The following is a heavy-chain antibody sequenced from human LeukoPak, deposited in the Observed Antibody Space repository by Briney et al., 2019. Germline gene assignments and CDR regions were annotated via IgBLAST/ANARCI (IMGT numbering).Heavy chain of an antibody. CDR2: INPNSGGT. D-gene: IGHD3-10*01. J-gene: IGHJ6*02. CDR1: GYTFTGYY. CDR3: ARGRMGGSGSYYTTYYYGMDV. Sequence: ASVKVSCKASGYTFTGYYMHWVRQAPGQGLEWMGWINPNSGGTNYAQKFQGRVTMTRDTSISTAYMELSRLRSDDTAVYYYARGRMGGSGSYYTTYYYGMDVWGQGTTVTVSS. V-gene: IGHV1-2*02.